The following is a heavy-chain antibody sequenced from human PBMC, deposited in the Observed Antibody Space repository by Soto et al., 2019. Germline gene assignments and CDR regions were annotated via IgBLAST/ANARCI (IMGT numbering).Heavy chain of an antibody. Sequence: PGGSLRLSCVASGYTFNSHEMNWVRQAPGKGLEWISSISGSGTTNYAESVKGRFTISRDSARKSLHLQMNSLSPEDTALYYCARSRRGQYSFDYWGQGTLVTVSS. CDR2: ISGSGTT. J-gene: IGHJ4*02. CDR1: GYTFNSHE. CDR3: ARSRRGQYSFDY. V-gene: IGHV3-48*03.